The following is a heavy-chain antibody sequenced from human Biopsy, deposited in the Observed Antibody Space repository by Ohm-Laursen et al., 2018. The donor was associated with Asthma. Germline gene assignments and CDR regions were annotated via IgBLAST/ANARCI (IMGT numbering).Heavy chain of an antibody. J-gene: IGHJ4*02. V-gene: IGHV3-30-3*01. CDR3: AREGVAGTHIED. D-gene: IGHD6-19*01. CDR2: ISYDGSSI. Sequence: SLRLSCAASGFTFTDAWISWVRQAPGKGLEWVAVISYDGSSIYYADSVKGRFTISRDNSKNTLSLQMNSLTAEDTAVYYCAREGVAGTHIEDWGQGTLVTVSS. CDR1: GFTFTDAW.